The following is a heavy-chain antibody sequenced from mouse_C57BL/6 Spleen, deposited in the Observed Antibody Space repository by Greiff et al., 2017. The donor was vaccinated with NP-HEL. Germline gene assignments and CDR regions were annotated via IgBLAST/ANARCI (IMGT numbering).Heavy chain of an antibody. CDR3: TTGYYGSSYYYAMDY. Sequence: ESGAELVRPGASVKLSCTASGFNIKDDYMHWVKQRPEQGLEWIGWIDPENGDTEYASKFQGKATITADTSSNTAYLQLSSLTSEDTAVYYCTTGYYGSSYYYAMDYWGQGTSVTVSS. J-gene: IGHJ4*01. V-gene: IGHV14-4*01. CDR1: GFNIKDDY. CDR2: IDPENGDT. D-gene: IGHD1-1*01.